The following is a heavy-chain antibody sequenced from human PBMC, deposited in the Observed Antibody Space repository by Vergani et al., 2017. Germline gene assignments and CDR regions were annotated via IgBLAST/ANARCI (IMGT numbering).Heavy chain of an antibody. D-gene: IGHD3-3*01. Sequence: QVQLVQSGAEVKKPGASVKVSCKASGYTFTSYYMHWVRQAPGQGLEWMGIINPSGGSTSYAQKFQGRVTMTRDTSTSTVYMELSSLRSEDAAVYYCARGGGRFLEWDESYGMDVWGQGTTVTVSS. CDR1: GYTFTSYY. CDR3: ARGGGRFLEWDESYGMDV. J-gene: IGHJ6*02. CDR2: INPSGGST. V-gene: IGHV1-46*01.